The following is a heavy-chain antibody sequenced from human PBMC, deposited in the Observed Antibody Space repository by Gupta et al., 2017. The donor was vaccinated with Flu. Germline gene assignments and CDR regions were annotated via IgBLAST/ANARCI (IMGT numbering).Heavy chain of an antibody. D-gene: IGHD2/OR15-2a*01. Sequence: HLVQSGAEGKKHGASVKVSCKVSAYTLTELTMHRVRQAPGKGLEWMGSFDPGDGETMYAQKFQGRVTMTEDPSTDAAYMELSSLRSEDTAVYYCATDSIGQPFGMDVWGQGTKGTVSS. V-gene: IGHV1-24*01. J-gene: IGHJ6*01. CDR1: AYTLTELT. CDR3: ATDSIGQPFGMDV. CDR2: FDPGDGET.